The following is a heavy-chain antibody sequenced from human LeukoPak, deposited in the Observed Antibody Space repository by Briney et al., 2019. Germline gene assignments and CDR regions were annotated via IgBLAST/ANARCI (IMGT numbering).Heavy chain of an antibody. D-gene: IGHD3-9*01. Sequence: SETLSLTCAVYGGSFSGYYWSWIRQPPGKGLEWIGEINHSGSTNYNPSLKSRDTISVDTSKNQFSLKLSSVTAADTAVYYCARGPPLTYYDILTGHDAFDIWGQGTMVTVSS. V-gene: IGHV4-34*01. J-gene: IGHJ3*02. CDR2: INHSGST. CDR1: GGSFSGYY. CDR3: ARGPPLTYYDILTGHDAFDI.